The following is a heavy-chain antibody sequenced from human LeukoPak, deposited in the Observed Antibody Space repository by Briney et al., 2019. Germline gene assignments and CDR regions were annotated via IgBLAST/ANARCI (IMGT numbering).Heavy chain of an antibody. J-gene: IGHJ4*02. CDR1: GYPFTGYY. CDR2: INPNTGGT. CDR3: ARGFVWLEYYFDY. D-gene: IGHD3-9*01. Sequence: ASVKVSCKASGYPFTGYYIHWMRQAPGQGLEWMGWINPNTGGTNYAQKFQGRVTMTRDTSISTAYMEVNRLRSDDTALYYCARGFVWLEYYFDYWGQGTLVTVSS. V-gene: IGHV1-2*02.